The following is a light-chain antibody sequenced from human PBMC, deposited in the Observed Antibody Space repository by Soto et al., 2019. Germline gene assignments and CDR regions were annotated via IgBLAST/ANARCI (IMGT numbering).Light chain of an antibody. CDR1: QYISSW. CDR3: QQYDSYSWT. Sequence: DIQMTQSPSTLSASVGDRVTITCRASQYISSWLSWYQQKPGTAPRLLIYDVSSLESGVPSRFSSSGSGTEFTLTISSLQPDDFATYYCQQYDSYSWTFGQGTKVDI. J-gene: IGKJ1*01. CDR2: DVS. V-gene: IGKV1-5*01.